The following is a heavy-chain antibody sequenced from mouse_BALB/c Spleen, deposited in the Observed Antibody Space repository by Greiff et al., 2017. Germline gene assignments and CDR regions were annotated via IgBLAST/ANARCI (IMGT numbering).Heavy chain of an antibody. CDR1: GYTFTDYA. D-gene: IGHD3-3*01. CDR3: AREGPLSAWFAY. V-gene: IGHV1S137*01. J-gene: IGHJ3*01. Sequence: QVQLQQSGAELVRPGVSVKISCKGSGYTFTDYAMHWVKQSHAKSLEWIGVISTYYGDASYNQKFKGKATMTVDKSSSTAYMELARLTSEDSAIYYCAREGPLSAWFAYWGQGTLVTVSA. CDR2: ISTYYGDA.